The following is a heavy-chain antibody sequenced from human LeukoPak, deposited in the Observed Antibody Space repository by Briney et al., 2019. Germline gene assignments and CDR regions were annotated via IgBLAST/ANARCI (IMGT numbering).Heavy chain of an antibody. V-gene: IGHV3-13*01. CDR2: VSSGFHA. D-gene: IGHD5-18*01. CDR3: VREARGYHYTYFDY. Sequence: GGSLRLSCTASGFTLGSHDMHWVRQSPGQGLEWVAAVSSGFHAFSADSVQGRFTVSREDARNSLYLQMNSLRAGDTAVYYCVREARGYHYTYFDYWGQGTLVTVSS. CDR1: GFTLGSHD. J-gene: IGHJ4*02.